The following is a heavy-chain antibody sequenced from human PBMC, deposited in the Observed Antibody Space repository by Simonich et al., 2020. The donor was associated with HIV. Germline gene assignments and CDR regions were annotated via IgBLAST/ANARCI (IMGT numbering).Heavy chain of an antibody. CDR1: GFTFSNYG. Sequence: QVQLVQSGAEVKKPGASVKVSCKASGFTFSNYGISWVRQAPGQGLGWMGWIRAYNGNTNYAQKLQGRVTMTTDTSTSTAYMELRSLRSDDTAVYYCARVATGITGTNYWGQGTLVTVSS. CDR3: ARVATGITGTNY. J-gene: IGHJ4*02. CDR2: IRAYNGNT. V-gene: IGHV1-18*01. D-gene: IGHD1-20*01.